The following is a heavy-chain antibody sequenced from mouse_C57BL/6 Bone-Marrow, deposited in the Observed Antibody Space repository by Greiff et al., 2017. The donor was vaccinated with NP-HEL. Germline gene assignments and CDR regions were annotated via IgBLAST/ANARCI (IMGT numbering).Heavy chain of an antibody. CDR1: GYTFTSYG. CDR2: IYPRSGNT. Sequence: QVQLQQPGAELVKPGASVKLSCKASGYTFTSYGISWVKQRTGQGLEWIGEIYPRSGNTYYNEKFKGKATLTADKSSSTAYMELRSLTSEDSAVYFCARWGGYYAMDYWGQGTSVTVSS. J-gene: IGHJ4*01. V-gene: IGHV1-81*01. CDR3: ARWGGYYAMDY.